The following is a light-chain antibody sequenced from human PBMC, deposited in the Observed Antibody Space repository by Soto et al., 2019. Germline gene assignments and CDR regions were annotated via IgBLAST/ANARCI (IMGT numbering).Light chain of an antibody. V-gene: IGKV1-5*03. CDR3: QQYNSYST. J-gene: IGKJ2*01. CDR2: KAS. CDR1: QSISSW. Sequence: DIQMTQSPSTLSASVGDRVTITCRASQSISSWLAWYQQKPGKAPKLLIYKASSLESGVPSRFSGSGSGTESTLTISSLHPDDFATYYCQQYNSYSTFGQGTKLEIK.